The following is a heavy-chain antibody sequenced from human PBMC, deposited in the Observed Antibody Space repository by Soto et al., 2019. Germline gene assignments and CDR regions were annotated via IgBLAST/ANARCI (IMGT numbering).Heavy chain of an antibody. V-gene: IGHV1-69*01. CDR1: GGTFSSYA. CDR3: ARGYDIVVVPAAISTEDYYYYGMDV. Sequence: QVQLVQSGAEVKKPGSSVKVSCKASGGTFSSYAISWVRQAPGQGLEWMGGIIPIFGTANYAQKFQGRVKITADESTSTAYMELSSLRSDDTAVYYCARGYDIVVVPAAISTEDYYYYGMDVWGQGTTVTVSS. J-gene: IGHJ6*02. D-gene: IGHD2-2*01. CDR2: IIPIFGTA.